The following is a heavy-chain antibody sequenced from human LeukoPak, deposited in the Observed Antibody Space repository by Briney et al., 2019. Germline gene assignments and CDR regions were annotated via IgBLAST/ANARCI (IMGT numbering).Heavy chain of an antibody. J-gene: IGHJ5*02. Sequence: ASVKVSCKASGYTFTGYYMHWVRQAPGQGLEWMGWINPNSGGTNYAQKFQGRVTMTRDTSISTAYMELSRLRSDDTAVYYCARDYEPTVTIDGNWFDPWGQGTLVTVSS. D-gene: IGHD4-17*01. CDR3: ARDYEPTVTIDGNWFDP. V-gene: IGHV1-2*02. CDR2: INPNSGGT. CDR1: GYTFTGYY.